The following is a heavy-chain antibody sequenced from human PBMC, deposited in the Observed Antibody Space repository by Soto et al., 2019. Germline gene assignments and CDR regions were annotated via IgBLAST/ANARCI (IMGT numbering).Heavy chain of an antibody. CDR3: ARVPVGAPSPHFDY. V-gene: IGHV1-46*01. CDR2: INPSGGST. D-gene: IGHD1-26*01. Sequence: KVSCTASGYTFTSYYMHWVRQAPGQGLEWMGIINPSGGSTSYAQKFQGRVTMTRDTSTSTVYMELSSLRSEATAVYYCARVPVGAPSPHFDYWGQGTLVTVSS. CDR1: GYTFTSYY. J-gene: IGHJ4*02.